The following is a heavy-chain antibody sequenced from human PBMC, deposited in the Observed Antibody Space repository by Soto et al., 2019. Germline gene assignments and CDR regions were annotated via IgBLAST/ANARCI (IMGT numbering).Heavy chain of an antibody. J-gene: IGHJ4*02. D-gene: IGHD6-19*01. CDR2: ISGSGGST. CDR1: GFTFSSYA. V-gene: IGHV3-23*01. CDR3: AKAVIAVAGRPLYYFDY. Sequence: GGSLRLSCAASGFTFSSYAMSWVRQAPGKGLEWVSAISGSGGSTYYADSVKGRFTISRDNSKNTLYLQMNSLRAEDTAVYYCAKAVIAVAGRPLYYFDYWGQGTLVTVSS.